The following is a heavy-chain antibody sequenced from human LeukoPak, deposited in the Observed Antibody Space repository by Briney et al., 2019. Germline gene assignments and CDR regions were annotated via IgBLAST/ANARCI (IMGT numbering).Heavy chain of an antibody. CDR3: ASLDYGGNSGGYYFDY. CDR1: GGSFSGYY. Sequence: NASETLSLTCAVYGGSFSGYYWSWIRQPPGKGLEWIGEINHSGSTNYNPSLKSRVTISVDTSKNQFSLKLSSVTAADTAVYYCASLDYGGNSGGYYFDYWGQGTLVTVSS. D-gene: IGHD4-23*01. J-gene: IGHJ4*02. V-gene: IGHV4-34*01. CDR2: INHSGST.